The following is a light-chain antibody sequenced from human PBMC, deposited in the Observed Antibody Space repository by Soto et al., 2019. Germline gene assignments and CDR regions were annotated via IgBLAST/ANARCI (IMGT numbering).Light chain of an antibody. V-gene: IGKV3D-15*01. CDR1: QSVASH. CDR3: QQRNSWPPTFT. CDR2: GAS. J-gene: IGKJ5*01. Sequence: EIVMTQSPDTLSVSLGESAALSCRASQSVASHLAWYQQKPGQAPRLLIYGASTRATGIPDRFSGSGSGTDFTLTISSLEPEDFAVYYCQQRNSWPPTFTFGQGTRLEIK.